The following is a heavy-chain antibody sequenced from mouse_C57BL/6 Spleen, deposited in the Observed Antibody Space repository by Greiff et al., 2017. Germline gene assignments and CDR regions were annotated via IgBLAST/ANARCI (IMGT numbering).Heavy chain of an antibody. J-gene: IGHJ4*01. V-gene: IGHV1-54*01. Sequence: VQLQQSGAELVRPGTSVKVSCKASGYAFTNYLIEWVKQRPGQGLEWIGVINPGSGGTTYNEKFKGKATLTADKSSSTAYMQLSSLTSEDSAVYFCARGYDYDGSYAMDYWGQGTSVTVSS. CDR3: ARGYDYDGSYAMDY. CDR1: GYAFTNYL. D-gene: IGHD2-4*01. CDR2: INPGSGGT.